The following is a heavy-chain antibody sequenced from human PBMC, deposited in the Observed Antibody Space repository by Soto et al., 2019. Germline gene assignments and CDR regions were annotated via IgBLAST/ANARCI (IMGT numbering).Heavy chain of an antibody. Sequence: QVQLVQSGAEPRKPGTSVKVSCKASGYTFSSYAIHWVRQAPGQRLEWRGWINAGNGDTKYSPKFQGRVIITRDTSASTAYRELRSLRSEDTAVYYCARDRVVGATLMRWCDPWGQGTLVTVSS. CDR1: GYTFSSYA. D-gene: IGHD1-26*01. V-gene: IGHV1-3*01. CDR2: INAGNGDT. CDR3: ARDRVVGATLMRWCDP. J-gene: IGHJ5*02.